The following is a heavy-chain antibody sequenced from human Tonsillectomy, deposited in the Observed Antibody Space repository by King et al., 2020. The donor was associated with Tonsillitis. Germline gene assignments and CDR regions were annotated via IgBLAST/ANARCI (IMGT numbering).Heavy chain of an antibody. CDR2: INHSGST. Sequence: VQLQQWGAGLLKPSETLSLTCAVYGGSFSGYYWSWIRQPPGKGLEWIGEINHSGSTNYNPSLKSRVPISVDTSKNQFSLKLRSVSAADTAVYYCARGGLMVVVSATNWFDPWGQGTPVTVSS. D-gene: IGHD2-15*01. CDR1: GGSFSGYY. J-gene: IGHJ5*02. CDR3: ARGGLMVVVSATNWFDP. V-gene: IGHV4-34*01.